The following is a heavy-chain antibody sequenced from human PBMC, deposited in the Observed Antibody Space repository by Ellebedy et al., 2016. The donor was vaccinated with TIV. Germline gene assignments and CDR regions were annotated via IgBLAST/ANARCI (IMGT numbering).Heavy chain of an antibody. CDR3: ARRYENSYYAMDV. V-gene: IGHV4-39*01. CDR1: GGSISSSSHY. Sequence: MPSETLSLTCTVSGGSISSSSHYWGWIRQPPGKGLEWIGSIYHSGITYYNPSLKSRVIISVDTSKNQFSLKLNSVTAADTAIYYCARRYENSYYAMDVWGQGTTVTVSS. CDR2: IYHSGIT. J-gene: IGHJ6*02. D-gene: IGHD3-16*01.